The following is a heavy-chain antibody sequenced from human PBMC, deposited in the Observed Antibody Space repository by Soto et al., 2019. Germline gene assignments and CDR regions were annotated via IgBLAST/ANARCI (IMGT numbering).Heavy chain of an antibody. D-gene: IGHD5-18*01. J-gene: IGHJ4*02. V-gene: IGHV1-69*12. CDR1: GGTFSTYA. CDR3: ASGIQLWLRRINNGYSG. CDR2: IIPMLGTA. Sequence: QVQLVQSGAEVKKPESSVKVSCKAPGGTFSTYAISWVRQAPGQGLEWMGGIIPMLGTANYAQRFQDRVTITADESTNTVYMELGSLRSEDTAVYFCASGIQLWLRRINNGYSGWGQGTLVTVSS.